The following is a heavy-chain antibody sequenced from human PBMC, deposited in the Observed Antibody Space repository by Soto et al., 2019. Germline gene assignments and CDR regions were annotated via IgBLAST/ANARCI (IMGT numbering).Heavy chain of an antibody. J-gene: IGHJ6*02. D-gene: IGHD2-15*01. V-gene: IGHV3-30-3*01. CDR3: ARDMCSGGSCHGGYYYYDGMDV. Sequence: RLSCAASGFTFSSYAMHWVRQAPGKGLEWVAVISYDGSNKYYADSVKGRFTISRDNSKNTRYLQMTRLRGDEQAVYYCARDMCSGGSCHGGYYYYDGMDVWGQETTVTVSS. CDR1: GFTFSSYA. CDR2: ISYDGSNK.